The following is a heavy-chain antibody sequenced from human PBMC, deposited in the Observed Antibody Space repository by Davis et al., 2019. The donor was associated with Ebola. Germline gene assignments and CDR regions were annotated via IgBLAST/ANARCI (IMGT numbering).Heavy chain of an antibody. V-gene: IGHV4-34*01. CDR2: INHSGST. CDR3: ARVAKYQLLRLDY. CDR1: GESFSGYY. J-gene: IGHJ4*02. D-gene: IGHD2-2*01. Sequence: MPSETLSLTCAVYGESFSGYYWSWIRQPPGKGLEWIGEINHSGSTNYNPSLKSRVTISVDTSKNQFSLKLSSVTAADTAVYYCARVAKYQLLRLDYWGQGTLVTVSS.